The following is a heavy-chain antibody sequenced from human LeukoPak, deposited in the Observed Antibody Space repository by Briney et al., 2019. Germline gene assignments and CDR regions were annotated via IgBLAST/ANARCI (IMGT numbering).Heavy chain of an antibody. D-gene: IGHD3-16*01. CDR1: GFTFSSYA. V-gene: IGHV3-23*01. CDR3: AREEGGYFDY. Sequence: PGGSLRLSCVVSGFTFSSYAMSWVRQAPGKGLEWVSGIIGRGDNTYYADSVKGRFTISRDTSKNTLYLQMSSLRAEDTALYYCAREEGGYFDYWGQGTLVTVSS. J-gene: IGHJ4*02. CDR2: IIGRGDNT.